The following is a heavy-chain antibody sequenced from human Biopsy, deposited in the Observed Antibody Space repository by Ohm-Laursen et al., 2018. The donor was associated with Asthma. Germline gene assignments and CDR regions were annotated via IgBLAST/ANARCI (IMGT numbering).Heavy chain of an antibody. CDR3: ARAAITGIRGWFDP. V-gene: IGHV4-34*01. D-gene: IGHD1-20*01. J-gene: IGHJ5*02. CDR2: IDQSGYT. Sequence: LRLSCSASGFTFSSYWMSWIRQPPGKGLEWIGEIDQSGYTNYNPSLKSRATISADTSKNQFHLNLSSVTAADTAVYFCARAAITGIRGWFDPWGQGTQVTVSS. CDR1: GFTFSSYW.